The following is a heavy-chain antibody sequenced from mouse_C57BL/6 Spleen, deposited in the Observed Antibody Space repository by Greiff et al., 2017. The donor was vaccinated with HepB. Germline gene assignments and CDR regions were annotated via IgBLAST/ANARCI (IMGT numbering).Heavy chain of an antibody. CDR3: AELRGLFAY. CDR1: GYTFTSYW. Sequence: QVQLQQPGAELVRPGSSVKLSCKASGYTFTSYWLDWVKQRPGQGLEWIGNIYPSDSETHYNQKFKDKATLTVDKSSSTAYMQLSSLTSEDSAVYYCAELRGLFAYWGQGTLVTVSA. D-gene: IGHD1-1*01. J-gene: IGHJ3*01. V-gene: IGHV1-61*01. CDR2: IYPSDSET.